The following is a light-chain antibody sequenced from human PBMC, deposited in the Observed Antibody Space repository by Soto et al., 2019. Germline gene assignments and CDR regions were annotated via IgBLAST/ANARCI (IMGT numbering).Light chain of an antibody. J-gene: IGKJ5*01. CDR1: QSVSSN. CDR2: GAS. V-gene: IGKV3-15*01. Sequence: ERVMTQSPATLSVSPGERATLSCRASQSVSSNLAWYQQKPGQAPRLFIYGASTRATAIPPRFSGSGSGTEFTLTISSLQSEDFAVYYCQQYDNWPITFSQGTRLEIK. CDR3: QQYDNWPIT.